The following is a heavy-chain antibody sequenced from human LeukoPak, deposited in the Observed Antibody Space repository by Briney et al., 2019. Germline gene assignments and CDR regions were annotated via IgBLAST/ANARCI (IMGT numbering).Heavy chain of an antibody. CDR1: GYSISSGYY. D-gene: IGHD5-12*01. CDR3: ARLHSSGYGILWY. J-gene: IGHJ4*02. V-gene: IGHV4-38-2*01. CDR2: IYHSGST. Sequence: PSETLSLTCAVSGYSISSGYYWGWIRQPPGKGLEWIGSIYHSGSTYYNPSLKSRVTISVDTSKNQFSLKLSSVTAADTAVYYCARLHSSGYGILWYWGQGTLVTVSS.